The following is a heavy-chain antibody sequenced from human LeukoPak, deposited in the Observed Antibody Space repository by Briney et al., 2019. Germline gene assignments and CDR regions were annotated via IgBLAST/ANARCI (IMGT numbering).Heavy chain of an antibody. CDR2: IKEDGSEK. J-gene: IGHJ5*02. D-gene: IGHD6-19*01. CDR3: ARAVASNWFDP. V-gene: IGHV3-7*01. CDR1: GFTFGSYW. Sequence: SGGSLRLSCAASGFTFGSYWMSWVRQAPGKGLEWLANIKEDGSEKYYVDSVKGRFTISRDNAKSSLYLQMKSLRAEDTAVYYCARAVASNWFDPWGQGTLVTVSS.